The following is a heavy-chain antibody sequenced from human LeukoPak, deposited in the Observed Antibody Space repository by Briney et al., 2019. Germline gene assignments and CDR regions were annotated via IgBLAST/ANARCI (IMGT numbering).Heavy chain of an antibody. D-gene: IGHD1-26*01. CDR3: ARDGYSGTSSLGY. J-gene: IGHJ4*02. V-gene: IGHV3-48*02. Sequence: GGSLRLSCAASGFXFSSYSINWVRQAPGKGLEWVSYISSSSSTIYYADSVKGRFTISRDNAKNLLYLQMDSLRDEDTAVYYCARDGYSGTSSLGYWGQGTLVTVSS. CDR2: ISSSSSTI. CDR1: GFXFSSYS.